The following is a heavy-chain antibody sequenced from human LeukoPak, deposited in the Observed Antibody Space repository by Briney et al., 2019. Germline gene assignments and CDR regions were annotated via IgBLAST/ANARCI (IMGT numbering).Heavy chain of an antibody. CDR1: GFTFDDYG. V-gene: IGHV3-20*04. D-gene: IGHD1-26*01. CDR2: INWNGGST. CDR3: AREQGKWELRAFDI. Sequence: PGGSLRLSCAASGFTFDDYGMSWVRQAPGKGLEWVSGINWNGGSTGYADSVKGRFTISRDNAKNSLYLQMNSLRAEDTALYYCAREQGKWELRAFDIWGQGTMVTVSS. J-gene: IGHJ3*02.